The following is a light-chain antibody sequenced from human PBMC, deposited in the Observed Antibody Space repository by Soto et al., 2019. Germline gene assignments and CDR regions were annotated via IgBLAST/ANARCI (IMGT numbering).Light chain of an antibody. J-gene: IGKJ1*01. Sequence: DIPMTQSPSTLSAFVGDRVTITCRASQGVSDWLAWYQQKPGEAPKLLIRKASSLESGVPSRFSGSGSGTEFILTISSLQPDDFATYYCQQYSSYSTFGQGTKVDIK. CDR2: KAS. CDR1: QGVSDW. CDR3: QQYSSYST. V-gene: IGKV1-5*03.